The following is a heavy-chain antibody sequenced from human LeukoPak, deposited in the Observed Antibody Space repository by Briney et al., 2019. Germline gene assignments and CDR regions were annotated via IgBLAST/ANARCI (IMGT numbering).Heavy chain of an antibody. Sequence: GGSLRLSCAASGFTFSSYWMSWVRQAPGKGLEWVANIKKDGSGKYYMDSVKGRFTISRDNAKNSLFLQMNSLRAEDTAVYYCASLADCGGDCYHYFDYWGQGTLVTVSS. D-gene: IGHD2-21*02. CDR2: IKKDGSGK. J-gene: IGHJ4*02. CDR1: GFTFSSYW. V-gene: IGHV3-7*01. CDR3: ASLADCGGDCYHYFDY.